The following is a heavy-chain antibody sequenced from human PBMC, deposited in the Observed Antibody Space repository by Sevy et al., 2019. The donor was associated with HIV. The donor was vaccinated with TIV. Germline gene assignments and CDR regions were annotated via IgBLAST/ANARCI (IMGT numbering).Heavy chain of an antibody. Sequence: GGSLRLSCVASGFTFSRYSMNWVRQAPGKGLEWVSNIGSTGPTIYYADSVKGRFTISRDNAKNTLYLQMHSLRAEDTAVYYCARDIGVLGSFWGQGTTVTVSS. V-gene: IGHV3-48*04. CDR3: ARDIGVLGSF. D-gene: IGHD3-16*01. CDR1: GFTFSRYS. J-gene: IGHJ6*02. CDR2: IGSTGPTI.